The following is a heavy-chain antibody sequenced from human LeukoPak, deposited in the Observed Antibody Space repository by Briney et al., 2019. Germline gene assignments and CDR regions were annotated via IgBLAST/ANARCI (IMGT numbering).Heavy chain of an antibody. Sequence: GESLKISCKASGYSFNAYWDAWVRQMPGKGLEWMGIIFPADSDTRYSPSFQGQVTISVDKSINTAYLQWSSLKASDTAMYYCARHRYFQLWGQGTLVTVSS. CDR1: GYSFNAYW. CDR3: ARHRYFQL. V-gene: IGHV5-51*01. J-gene: IGHJ1*01. CDR2: IFPADSDT.